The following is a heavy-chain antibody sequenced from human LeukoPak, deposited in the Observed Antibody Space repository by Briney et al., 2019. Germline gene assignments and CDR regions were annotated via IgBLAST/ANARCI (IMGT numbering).Heavy chain of an antibody. CDR2: ISSSSSTI. CDR3: ARDSISSGRYEVGYFDY. D-gene: IGHD6-19*01. CDR1: GFTFSSYS. Sequence: GRSLRLSCAASGFTFSSYSMNWVRQAPGKGLEWVSYISSSSSTIYYADSVKGRFTISRDNAKNSLYLQMNSLRAEDTAVYYCARDSISSGRYEVGYFDYWGQGTLVTVSS. J-gene: IGHJ4*02. V-gene: IGHV3-48*04.